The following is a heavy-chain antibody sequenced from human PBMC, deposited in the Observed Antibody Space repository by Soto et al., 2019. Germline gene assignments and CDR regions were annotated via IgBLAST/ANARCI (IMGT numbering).Heavy chain of an antibody. Sequence: ASETLSLTCTVSGGSISSSSYYWGWIRQPPGKGLEWIGSIYYSGYTYYNPSLKSRVTISVDTSKNQFSLKLSSVTAADTAVYYCARYNGPLYVGYSYNKYVWARGTAVTVSS. CDR1: GGSISSSSYY. J-gene: IGHJ6*02. V-gene: IGHV4-39*01. CDR3: ARYNGPLYVGYSYNKYV. CDR2: IYYSGYT. D-gene: IGHD5-18*01.